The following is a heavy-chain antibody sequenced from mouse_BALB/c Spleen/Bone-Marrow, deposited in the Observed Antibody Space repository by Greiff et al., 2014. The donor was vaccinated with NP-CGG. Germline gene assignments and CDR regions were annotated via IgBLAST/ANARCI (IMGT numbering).Heavy chain of an antibody. CDR3: TRHDYRYDAWFAY. J-gene: IGHJ3*01. CDR1: GFTFSDYY. D-gene: IGHD2-14*01. V-gene: IGHV5-12*02. CDR2: ISNGGGNT. Sequence: EVKLMESGGGLVQPGGSLKLSCATSGFTFSDYYMYWVRQTPEKRLEWVASISNGGGNTYYPDTLKGRFTISRDNAKNTLYLQMSRLKSEDTAIYYCTRHDYRYDAWFAYWGQGTLATVSA.